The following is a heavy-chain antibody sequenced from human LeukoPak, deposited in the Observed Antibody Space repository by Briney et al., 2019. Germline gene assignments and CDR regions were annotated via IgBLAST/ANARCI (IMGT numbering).Heavy chain of an antibody. D-gene: IGHD4-17*01. CDR1: GFTFSSYS. V-gene: IGHV3-21*01. CDR3: AGRTVTTGRYY. CDR2: ISSSSSYI. J-gene: IGHJ4*02. Sequence: GRSLRLSCAASGFTFSSYSMNWVRQAPGKGLEWVSSISSSSSYIYYADSVKGRFTISRDNAKNSLYLQMNSLRAEDTAVYYCAGRTVTTGRYYWGQGTLVTVSS.